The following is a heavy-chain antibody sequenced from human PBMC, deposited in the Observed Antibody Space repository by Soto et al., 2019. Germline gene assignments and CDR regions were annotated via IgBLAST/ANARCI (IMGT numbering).Heavy chain of an antibody. CDR1: GFRFSSYG. D-gene: IGHD6-13*01. CDR2: ISGDGSNT. Sequence: GGSLRLSCRTSGFRFSSYGMHWVRQAPGKGPEWVAFISGDGSNTEYVDSVRGRFTVSRDNAKNSLYLQMNSLRAEDTAVYYWSILYTSIYYHVVYWGQGTLVSVSS. V-gene: IGHV3-33*05. J-gene: IGHJ4*02. CDR3: SILYTSIYYHVVY.